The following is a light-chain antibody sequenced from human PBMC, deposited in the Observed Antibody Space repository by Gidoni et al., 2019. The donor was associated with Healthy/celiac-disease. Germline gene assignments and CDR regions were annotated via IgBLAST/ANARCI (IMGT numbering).Light chain of an antibody. Sequence: DIVMTQSPDSLAVSLGERATINCKSSQSVLYSSNNKNYLAWYQQKPGQPPKLLIYWASTRESGVPDRFSGSGSGTDFTLTISSLQAEDVAVYYCQQYYSTPPIDFGPGTKVDIK. J-gene: IGKJ3*01. V-gene: IGKV4-1*01. CDR1: QSVLYSSNNKNY. CDR3: QQYYSTPPID. CDR2: WAS.